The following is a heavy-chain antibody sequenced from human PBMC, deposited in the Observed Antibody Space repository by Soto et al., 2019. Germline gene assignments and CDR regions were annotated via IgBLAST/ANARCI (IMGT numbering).Heavy chain of an antibody. CDR2: IFHSGTT. V-gene: IGHV4-30-2*01. CDR3: ARGPGVGPTAVPFDS. D-gene: IGHD1-26*01. J-gene: IGHJ4*02. Sequence: QLQLQESGSGLVKPSQTLSLTCAVSGGSVSSGAYSWSWIRQPPGKGLEWIGCIFHSGTTYYNPSLKSRVTISVDRSKNQFSLKLSSVTAADTALYYCARGPGVGPTAVPFDSWGQGPLVTVSS. CDR1: GGSVSSGAYS.